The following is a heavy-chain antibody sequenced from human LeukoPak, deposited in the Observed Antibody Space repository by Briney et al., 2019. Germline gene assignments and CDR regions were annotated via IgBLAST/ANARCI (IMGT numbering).Heavy chain of an antibody. J-gene: IGHJ4*02. Sequence: ASVKVSCKASGYTFTSYAINWVRQATGKGLEWMGWMNPNSGNTCYAQKFKGRVTMTRNNSISTAYLELSSLRSEDTAVYYCARGHLIQTYGDSHFYYWGQRTVVTVS. D-gene: IGHD4-17*01. V-gene: IGHV1-8*01. CDR2: MNPNSGNT. CDR1: GYTFTSYA. CDR3: ARGHLIQTYGDSHFYY.